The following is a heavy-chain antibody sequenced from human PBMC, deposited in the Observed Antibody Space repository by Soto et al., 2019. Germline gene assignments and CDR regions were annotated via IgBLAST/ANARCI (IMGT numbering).Heavy chain of an antibody. V-gene: IGHV4-59*01. CDR3: ARASNYARQVDY. D-gene: IGHD4-4*01. J-gene: IGHJ4*02. CDR2: IYYSGST. CDR1: GGSISSYY. Sequence: QVQLQESGPGLVKPSETLSLTCTVSGGSISSYYWSWIRQPPGKGLEWNGYIYYSGSTNYNPSLKSRVTISVDTSKNQFSLKLSSVTAADTAVYYCARASNYARQVDYWGQGTLVTVSS.